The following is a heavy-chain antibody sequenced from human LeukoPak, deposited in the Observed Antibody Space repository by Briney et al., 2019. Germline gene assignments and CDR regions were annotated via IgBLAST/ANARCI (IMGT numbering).Heavy chain of an antibody. Sequence: ASVKVSCKASGYTFTGYYMHWVRQAPGQGLEWMGRINPNSGGTNYAQKFQGRVTMTRDTSISTAYMELSSLRSEDTAVYYCARDITYCGGDCYSFDYWGQGTLVTVSS. J-gene: IGHJ4*02. D-gene: IGHD2-21*02. CDR3: ARDITYCGGDCYSFDY. CDR2: INPNSGGT. V-gene: IGHV1-2*06. CDR1: GYTFTGYY.